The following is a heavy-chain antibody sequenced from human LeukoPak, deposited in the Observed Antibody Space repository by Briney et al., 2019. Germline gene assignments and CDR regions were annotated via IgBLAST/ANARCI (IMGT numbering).Heavy chain of an antibody. CDR2: IWYDGSNT. V-gene: IGHV3-33*01. CDR3: APDHGGY. D-gene: IGHD3-16*01. J-gene: IGHJ4*02. CDR1: GFTFSSYG. Sequence: GGSLRLSCAASGFTFSSYGMHWVRQAPGKGLEWVAIIWYDGSNTYCADSVKGRFTISRDNSKNTLYLQMNSLRVEDTAVYYCAPDHGGYWGQGTLVTVSS.